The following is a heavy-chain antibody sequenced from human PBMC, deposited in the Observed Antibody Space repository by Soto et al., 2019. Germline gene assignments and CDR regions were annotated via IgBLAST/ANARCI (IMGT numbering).Heavy chain of an antibody. CDR1: GFTFSSYA. Sequence: QVQLVESGGGVVQPGRSLRLSCAASGFTFSSYAMHWVRQAPGKGLEWVAVISYDGSNKYNADSVKGRFTISGDNSKNTLYLQMNSLRAEDTAVYYCARDWVGAEEPMGAFDIWGQGTMVTVSS. CDR3: ARDWVGAEEPMGAFDI. J-gene: IGHJ3*02. V-gene: IGHV3-30-3*01. CDR2: ISYDGSNK. D-gene: IGHD1-26*01.